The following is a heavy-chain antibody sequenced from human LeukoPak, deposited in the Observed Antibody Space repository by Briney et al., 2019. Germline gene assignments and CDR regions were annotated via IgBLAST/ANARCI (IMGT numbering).Heavy chain of an antibody. CDR2: ISKEGSNT. CDR1: GFTFSTYW. D-gene: IGHD4-17*01. Sequence: GGSLRLSCAVSGFTFSTYWMHWVRQAPGKGLVWVSRISKEGSNTKYADSVKGRFTISRDNAKNMLYLQMNSLRAEDTAVYYCTRLVSETTWGQGTLVTVSS. V-gene: IGHV3-74*03. CDR3: TRLVSETT. J-gene: IGHJ4*02.